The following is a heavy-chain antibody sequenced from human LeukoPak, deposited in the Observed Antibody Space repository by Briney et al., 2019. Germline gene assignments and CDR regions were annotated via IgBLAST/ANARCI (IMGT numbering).Heavy chain of an antibody. V-gene: IGHV1-18*01. CDR2: ISGYNDNL. CDR3: ARDDSAD. J-gene: IGHJ4*02. D-gene: IGHD2-21*01. Sequence: ASVKVSCKASGYTFTNFGISWVRQAPGQGLEWMGWISGYNDNLNYAQKLQGSVTLTTDTSTSTAYMELRSLRYDDTAVYYCARDDSADWGQGTLVTVSS. CDR1: GYTFTNFG.